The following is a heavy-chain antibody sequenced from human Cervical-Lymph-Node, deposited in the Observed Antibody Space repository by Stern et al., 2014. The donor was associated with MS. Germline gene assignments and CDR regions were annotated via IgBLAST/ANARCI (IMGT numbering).Heavy chain of an antibody. V-gene: IGHV4-34*01. Sequence: QLQLQQWGAGLLKPSETLSLTCAVYGGSFSGYYWSWIRQPPGKGLEWIGEINHSGSTNYNPSLKSRVTISVDTSKNQFSLKLSSVTAADTAVYYCARAGGSYRGDYWGQGTLVTVSS. CDR3: ARAGGSYRGDY. CDR2: INHSGST. D-gene: IGHD1-26*01. CDR1: GGSFSGYY. J-gene: IGHJ4*02.